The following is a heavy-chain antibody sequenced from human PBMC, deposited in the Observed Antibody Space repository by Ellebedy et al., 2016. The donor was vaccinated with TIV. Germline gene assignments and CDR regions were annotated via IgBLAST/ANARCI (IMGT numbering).Heavy chain of an antibody. V-gene: IGHV3-23*01. CDR3: AKNSGSSAYHVLDV. D-gene: IGHD3-10*01. J-gene: IGHJ6*02. CDR1: GFTFSSNA. CDR2: INGSGNNT. Sequence: GESLKISCAASGFTFSSNAMSWVRQAPGKGLEWVSVINGSGNNTYYGGSVKGRFTISRDTSKNTLYLQMNSLRADDTAIYYCAKNSGSSAYHVLDVWGQGTTVTVSS.